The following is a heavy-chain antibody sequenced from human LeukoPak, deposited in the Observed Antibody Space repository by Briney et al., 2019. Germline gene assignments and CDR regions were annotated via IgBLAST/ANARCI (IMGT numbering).Heavy chain of an antibody. J-gene: IGHJ5*02. Sequence: SETLSLTCAVYGGSFSGYYWSWIRQPPAKGLDLNGEINHSGSTNYNPSLKSRVTISVDTSKNQFSLKLRSVTAADTAVYYRARKGVAAARHNWFDPWGQGTLVTVSS. CDR3: ARKGVAAARHNWFDP. CDR1: GGSFSGYY. D-gene: IGHD6-13*01. V-gene: IGHV4-34*01. CDR2: INHSGST.